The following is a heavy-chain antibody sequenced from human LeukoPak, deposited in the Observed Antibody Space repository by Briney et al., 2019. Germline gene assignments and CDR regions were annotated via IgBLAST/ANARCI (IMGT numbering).Heavy chain of an antibody. D-gene: IGHD4-23*01. CDR1: GYTFTDYY. CDR2: INPNSGDT. J-gene: IGHJ4*02. CDR3: ATVFEYGGNFD. V-gene: IGHV1-2*02. Sequence: ASVKVSCKASGYTFTDYYIHWVRQAPGQGLEWMGWINPNSGDTNYAQKFQGRVTMTRDTSISTAYMELSSLRSEDTAVYYCATVFEYGGNFDWGQGTLVTVSS.